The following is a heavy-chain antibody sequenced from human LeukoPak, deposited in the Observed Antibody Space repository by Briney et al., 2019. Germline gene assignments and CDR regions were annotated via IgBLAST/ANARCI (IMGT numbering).Heavy chain of an antibody. Sequence: GGSLRLSCAASGFTFSSYGMHWVRQAPGKGLEWVAVISYDGSNKYYADSVKGRFTISRDNSKNTLYLQMNSLRAEDTAVYYCAKSLIGRYCSSTSCYAYGMDVWGQGTTVTVSS. J-gene: IGHJ6*02. CDR3: AKSLIGRYCSSTSCYAYGMDV. V-gene: IGHV3-30*18. D-gene: IGHD2-2*01. CDR2: ISYDGSNK. CDR1: GFTFSSYG.